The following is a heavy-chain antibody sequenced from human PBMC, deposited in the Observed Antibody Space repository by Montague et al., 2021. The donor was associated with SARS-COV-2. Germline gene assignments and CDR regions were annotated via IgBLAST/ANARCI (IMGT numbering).Heavy chain of an antibody. D-gene: IGHD6-13*01. V-gene: IGHV4-34*01. CDR2: INHSGST. Sequence: SETLSLTCAVYGGSFSGYYWSWIRQPPGKGLEWIGKINHSGSTNYNPSLKSRVTISVDTSKNQFSLKLSSVTAADTAVYYCARGPKAAGKAFYYYYGMDVWGQGTTVTVSS. CDR1: GGSFSGYY. J-gene: IGHJ6*02. CDR3: ARGPKAAGKAFYYYYGMDV.